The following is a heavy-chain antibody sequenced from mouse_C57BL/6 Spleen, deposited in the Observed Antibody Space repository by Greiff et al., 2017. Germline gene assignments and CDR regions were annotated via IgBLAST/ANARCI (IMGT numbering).Heavy chain of an antibody. CDR3: ARHGSDYEGGAMDY. V-gene: IGHV5-9*01. Sequence: EVHLVESGGGLVKPGGSLKLSCAASGFTFSSYTMSWVRQTPEKRLEWVATISGGGGNTYYPDSVKGRFTISRDNAKNTLYLQMSSLRSEDTALYYCARHGSDYEGGAMDYWGQGTSVTVSS. D-gene: IGHD2-4*01. CDR2: ISGGGGNT. J-gene: IGHJ4*01. CDR1: GFTFSSYT.